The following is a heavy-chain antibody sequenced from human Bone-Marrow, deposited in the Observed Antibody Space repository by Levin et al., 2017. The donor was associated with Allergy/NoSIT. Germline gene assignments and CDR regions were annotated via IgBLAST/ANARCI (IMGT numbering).Heavy chain of an antibody. J-gene: IGHJ6*02. V-gene: IGHV3-7*01. CDR2: IKQDGSVT. CDR1: GFIFGGSW. CDR3: ARDGYYYAMDV. Sequence: QAGGSLRLSCATSGFIFGGSWMSWVRQPPGKGLEWVAKIKQDGSVTQYVDSVKGRFTISRDNAKNSLYLQMDSLRAEDTAVYYCARDGYYYAMDVWGQGTTVTVSS.